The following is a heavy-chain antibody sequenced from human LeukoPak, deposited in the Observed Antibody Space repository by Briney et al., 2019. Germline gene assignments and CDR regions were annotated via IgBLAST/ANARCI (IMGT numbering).Heavy chain of an antibody. CDR3: AKGDYGDYVGFDY. CDR2: ISWNSGSI. V-gene: IGHV3-9*01. CDR1: GFTFDDYA. J-gene: IGHJ4*02. D-gene: IGHD4-17*01. Sequence: GGSLRLSCAASGFTFDDYAMHWVRQAPGKGLEWVSGISWNSGSIGYADSVKGRFTISRDNAKNSLYLQTNSLRAEDTALYYCAKGDYGDYVGFDYWGQGTLVTVSS.